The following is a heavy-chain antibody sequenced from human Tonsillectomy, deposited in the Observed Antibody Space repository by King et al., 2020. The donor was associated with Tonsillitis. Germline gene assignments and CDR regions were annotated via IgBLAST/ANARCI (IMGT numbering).Heavy chain of an antibody. Sequence: VQLVESGAEVKKPGESLKISCKGSGYSFTSYWIGWVRQMPGKGLEWMGIIYPGDSDTIYSPSFQGQVTISADKSIRTAYLQWSSLKASDTAMYYCARSAYDISGYYGYYFDYWGQGTLVTVSS. V-gene: IGHV5-51*01. CDR1: GYSFTSYW. CDR2: IYPGDSDT. CDR3: ARSAYDISGYYGYYFDY. J-gene: IGHJ4*02. D-gene: IGHD3-22*01.